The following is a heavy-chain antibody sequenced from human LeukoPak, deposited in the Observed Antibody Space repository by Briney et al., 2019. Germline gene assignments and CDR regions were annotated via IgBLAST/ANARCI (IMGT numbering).Heavy chain of an antibody. CDR3: ARDPTFFSSGYLVWFDP. D-gene: IGHD3-22*01. J-gene: IGHJ5*02. CDR1: GYTFTSYD. Sequence: ASVKVSCKASGYTFTSYDINWVRQATGQGLEWMGWMNPNSGNTGYAQKFQGRVTITRNTSISTAYMELSSLRSEDTAVYYCARDPTFFSSGYLVWFDPWGQGTLVTVSS. V-gene: IGHV1-8*03. CDR2: MNPNSGNT.